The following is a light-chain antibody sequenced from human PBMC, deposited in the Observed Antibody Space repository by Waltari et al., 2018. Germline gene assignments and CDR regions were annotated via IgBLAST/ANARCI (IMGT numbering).Light chain of an antibody. CDR2: YAN. Sequence: IQISQSPSSLSASVGDRVTITCRASQGISSYLNWYQQKPGKAPKLLIYYANSLASGVPSRFSGSGSGTEFTLTISSLQPEDFATYYCQQGNSYPPTFGPGTKLDIK. J-gene: IGKJ3*01. CDR3: QQGNSYPPT. CDR1: QGISSY. V-gene: IGKV1-13*02.